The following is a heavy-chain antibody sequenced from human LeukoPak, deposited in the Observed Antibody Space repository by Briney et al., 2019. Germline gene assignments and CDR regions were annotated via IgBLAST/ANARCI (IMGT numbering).Heavy chain of an antibody. Sequence: AGSLRLSCAASRVTSTSRWTHWVRQAPGKGPVWVSRINTDGSITTYADSVKGRFTISRDNVKSTLYLQMNSLRAEDTAVYYCARQRAVAANIIDNWGQGTLVTVSS. D-gene: IGHD6-19*01. CDR1: RVTSTSRW. V-gene: IGHV3-74*01. CDR2: INTDGSIT. J-gene: IGHJ4*02. CDR3: ARQRAVAANIIDN.